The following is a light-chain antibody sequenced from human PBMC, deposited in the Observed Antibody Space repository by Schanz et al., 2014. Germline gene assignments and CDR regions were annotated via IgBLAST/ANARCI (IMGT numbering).Light chain of an antibody. CDR1: QSVNSN. CDR2: GAS. Sequence: EIVMTQSPATLSVSPGERASLSCRASQSVNSNLAWYQQKPGQAPRLLIYGASTRATGIPARFSGSGSGSGFTLTISSLQSEDFAVYYCQQYNNWQRTFGQGTKAEIK. CDR3: QQYNNWQRT. J-gene: IGKJ1*01. V-gene: IGKV3-15*01.